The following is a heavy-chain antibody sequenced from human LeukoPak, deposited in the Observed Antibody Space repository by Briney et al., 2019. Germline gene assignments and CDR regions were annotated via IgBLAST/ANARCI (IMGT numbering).Heavy chain of an antibody. Sequence: SQTLSLTCTVSGGSISSGSYYWSWIRQPAGKGLEWIGRIYTSGSTNYNPSLKSRVTISVDTSKNQFSLKLSSVTAADTAVYYCARGVRYSSSYDAFDIWGQGTMVTVSS. CDR1: GGSISSGSYY. V-gene: IGHV4-61*02. CDR2: IYTSGST. J-gene: IGHJ3*02. CDR3: ARGVRYSSSYDAFDI. D-gene: IGHD6-13*01.